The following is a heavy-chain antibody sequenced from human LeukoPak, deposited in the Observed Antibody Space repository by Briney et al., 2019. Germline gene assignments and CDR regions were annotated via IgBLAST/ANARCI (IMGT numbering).Heavy chain of an antibody. CDR3: AGGSGDYSPDY. CDR2: TNPNSGGT. Sequence: ASETVSCKASGHTFSDNYMHWVRQAPGQGLEWMGWTNPNSGGTNYAQKFQGRVTMTRDTSTSTAYMELSRLRSDDTAVYYCAGGSGDYSPDYWGQGTLVTVSS. V-gene: IGHV1-2*02. D-gene: IGHD3-22*01. CDR1: GHTFSDNY. J-gene: IGHJ4*02.